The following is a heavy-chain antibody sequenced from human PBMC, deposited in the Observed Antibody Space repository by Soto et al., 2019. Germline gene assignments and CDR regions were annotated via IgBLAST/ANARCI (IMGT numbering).Heavy chain of an antibody. CDR1: GFTFSSYA. J-gene: IGHJ4*02. CDR3: ASYDSSGYYYVRPPPTYYSDY. D-gene: IGHD3-22*01. CDR2: ISGSGGST. V-gene: IGHV3-23*01. Sequence: PGGSLRLSCAASGFTFSSYAMSWVRQAPGKGLEWVSAISGSGGSTYYADSVKGRFTISRDNSKNTLYLQMNSLRAEDTAVYYCASYDSSGYYYVRPPPTYYSDYWGQGTLVTVS.